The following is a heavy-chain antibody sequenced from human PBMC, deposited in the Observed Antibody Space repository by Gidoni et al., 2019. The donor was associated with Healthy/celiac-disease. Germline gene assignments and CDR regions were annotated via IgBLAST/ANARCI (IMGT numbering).Heavy chain of an antibody. D-gene: IGHD2-2*02. CDR1: GGTFSSYA. V-gene: IGHV1-69*01. CDR2: IVPIFGTA. J-gene: IGHJ6*02. Sequence: QVQLVQSGAEVKKPGSSVKVACKASGGTFSSYAISRGRQAPGRGLEWMGGIVPIFGTANSAPKFQGRVTITADDSPSTAYMELSSLRSEDTAVYYCASACSSTSCSTNPRHTYYYYYGMDVWGQGTTVTVSS. CDR3: ASACSSTSCSTNPRHTYYYYYGMDV.